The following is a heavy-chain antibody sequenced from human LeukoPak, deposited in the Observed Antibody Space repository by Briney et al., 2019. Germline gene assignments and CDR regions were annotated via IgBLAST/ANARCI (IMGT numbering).Heavy chain of an antibody. CDR3: ARDYGGGSCGY. CDR2: IYPGDSDT. CDR1: GYSFTSYW. Sequence: GESLKISCKGSGYSFTSYWIGWVRQMPGKGLEWMGIIYPGDSDTRYSPSFQGQVTISADKSISTAYMELSRLRSDDTAVYYCARDYGGGSCGYWGQGTLVTVSS. D-gene: IGHD2-15*01. J-gene: IGHJ4*02. V-gene: IGHV5-51*01.